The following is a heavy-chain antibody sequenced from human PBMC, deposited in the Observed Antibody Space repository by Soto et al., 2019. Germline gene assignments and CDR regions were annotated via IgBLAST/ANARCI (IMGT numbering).Heavy chain of an antibody. CDR1: GFTFSSYA. D-gene: IGHD2-2*01. J-gene: IGHJ4*02. Sequence: GGSLRLSCAASGFTFSSYAMSWVRQAPGKGLEWVSAFSVSGGSTYYADSVKGRFTISRDNSKNTLYLQMNSLTAEDTAVYSCVKEGGAYCSSTSCRPYYFDYWGQGALVTVSS. CDR3: VKEGGAYCSSTSCRPYYFDY. V-gene: IGHV3-23*01. CDR2: FSVSGGST.